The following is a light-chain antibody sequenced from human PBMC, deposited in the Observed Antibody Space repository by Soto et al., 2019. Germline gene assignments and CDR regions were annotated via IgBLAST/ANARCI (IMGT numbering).Light chain of an antibody. V-gene: IGKV3-15*01. J-gene: IGKJ1*01. Sequence: IVMTQSPVTLSVSPGERTTLSCRASQSVSSNLAWYQQKPGQAPRLLIYSASTRATGIPARFSGSGSGTEFTLTISSLQSEDFAVYYCQQYNDWRTFGQGTKVDIK. CDR3: QQYNDWRT. CDR2: SAS. CDR1: QSVSSN.